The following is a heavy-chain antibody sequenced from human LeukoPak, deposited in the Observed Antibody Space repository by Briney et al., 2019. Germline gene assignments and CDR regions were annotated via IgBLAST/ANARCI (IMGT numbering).Heavy chain of an antibody. Sequence: SVKVSCKASGYTFTSYAISWARQAPGQGLERMGRIIPILGIANYAQKFQGRVTITADKSTSTAYMELSSLRSEDTAVYYCASLTTGYYGDYYYYYGMDVWGQGTTVTVSS. V-gene: IGHV1-69*04. CDR1: GYTFTSYA. CDR2: IIPILGIA. J-gene: IGHJ6*02. CDR3: ASLTTGYYGDYYYYYGMDV. D-gene: IGHD3-9*01.